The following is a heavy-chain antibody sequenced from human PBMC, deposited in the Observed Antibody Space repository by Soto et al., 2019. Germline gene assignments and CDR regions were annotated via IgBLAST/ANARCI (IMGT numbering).Heavy chain of an antibody. D-gene: IGHD6-13*01. CDR2: SSGIGGST. V-gene: IGHV3-23*01. Sequence: EVQLLESGGGLVQPGGSLRLSCAASGFTFTDYALSWVRQAPGKGLEWVATSSGIGGSTYLADSVKGGLSISRDNSKNTVSLLMNSLRAEDTAVYFCARGSSGYISSWYYFDYWGRGTLVTVSS. CDR3: ARGSSGYISSWYYFDY. J-gene: IGHJ4*02. CDR1: GFTFTDYA.